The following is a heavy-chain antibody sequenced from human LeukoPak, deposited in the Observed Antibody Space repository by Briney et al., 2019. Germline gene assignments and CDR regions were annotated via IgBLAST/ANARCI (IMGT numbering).Heavy chain of an antibody. D-gene: IGHD6-6*01. V-gene: IGHV4-59*01. Sequence: KPSETLSLTCTVSGGSIGTYYWNWIRQPPGKGLEWIGYIYHSGSTNCNPSLQSRVTISVDTSKNQFSLNLNSVTAADTAVYYCARGGAARLHFQNWGQGTLVTVSS. CDR2: IYHSGST. CDR3: ARGGAARLHFQN. CDR1: GGSIGTYY. J-gene: IGHJ1*01.